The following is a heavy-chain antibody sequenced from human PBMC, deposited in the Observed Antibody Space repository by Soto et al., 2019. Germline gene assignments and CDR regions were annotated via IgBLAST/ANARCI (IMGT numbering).Heavy chain of an antibody. CDR3: ARVPTP. J-gene: IGHJ5*02. D-gene: IGHD2-2*01. V-gene: IGHV4-30-2*01. CDR2: IYHSGST. Sequence: SETRSLTCAVSGGSISRCGYSGSWIRQPPGKGLEWIGYIYHSGSTYYNPSLKSRVTISVDRSKNQFSLKLSSVTAADTAVYYCARVPTPWGQGTRVTVSS. CDR1: GGSISRCGYS.